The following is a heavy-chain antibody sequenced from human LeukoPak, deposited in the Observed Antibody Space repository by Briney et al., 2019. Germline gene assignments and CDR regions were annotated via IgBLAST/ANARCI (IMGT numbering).Heavy chain of an antibody. CDR2: INTDVSST. J-gene: IGHJ4*02. Sequence: GGSMRLSCAASGFTFSSYWMHWVRQAAGKGLVLVSRINTDVSSTTYADSVNGRFTISRDNAKNIVYLQMNNMKAEDTAVYYCTRDLMIRGQTGYWGQGTLVTVSS. CDR3: TRDLMIRGQTGY. CDR1: GFTFSSYW. V-gene: IGHV3-74*01. D-gene: IGHD3-10*01.